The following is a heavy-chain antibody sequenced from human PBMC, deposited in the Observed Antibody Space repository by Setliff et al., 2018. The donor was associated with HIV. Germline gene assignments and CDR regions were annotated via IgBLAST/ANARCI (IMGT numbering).Heavy chain of an antibody. Sequence: SETLSLTCTVSGGSISSGSYYWSWIRQPPGKGLEWVGHIYSTGDTNYNPSLKSRVTLSADTSKNQLSLSLTSVTAADTAVYYCARVRLTMIMMVDYFDQWGQGTLVTVSS. CDR1: GGSISSGSYY. J-gene: IGHJ4*02. V-gene: IGHV4-61*01. CDR2: IYSTGDT. D-gene: IGHD3-22*01. CDR3: ARVRLTMIMMVDYFDQ.